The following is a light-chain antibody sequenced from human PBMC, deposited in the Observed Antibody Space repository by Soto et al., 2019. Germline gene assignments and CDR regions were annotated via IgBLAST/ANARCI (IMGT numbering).Light chain of an antibody. CDR3: QQYNNWPRP. Sequence: IVMTHSPATLSVSPGERATLSCRASQSVSNKLAWYQQKPGQAPSLLIYRTSTRVIGIPARFSGSGSGTEFTLTISSLQSEDFAVYYCQQYNNWPRPFGQGTKVAIK. CDR1: QSVSNK. CDR2: RTS. J-gene: IGKJ1*01. V-gene: IGKV3-15*01.